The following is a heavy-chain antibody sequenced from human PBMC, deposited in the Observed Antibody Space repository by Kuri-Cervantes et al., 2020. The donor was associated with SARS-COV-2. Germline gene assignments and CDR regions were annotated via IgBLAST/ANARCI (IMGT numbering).Heavy chain of an antibody. Sequence: SETLSLTCTVSGGSISSGGYYWSWIRQPPGKGLEWIGEVSHSGSTNYNASLKSRVIISLDTSKNQFSLKLSSVTAADTAVYYCARGSCSSATCHIFDYWGQGTLVTVSS. D-gene: IGHD2-2*02. CDR3: ARGSCSSATCHIFDY. CDR1: GGSISSGGYY. V-gene: IGHV4-61*08. CDR2: VSHSGST. J-gene: IGHJ4*02.